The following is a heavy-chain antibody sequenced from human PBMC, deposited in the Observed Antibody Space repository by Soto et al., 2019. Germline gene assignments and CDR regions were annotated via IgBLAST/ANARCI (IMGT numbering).Heavy chain of an antibody. D-gene: IGHD1-7*01. Sequence: SETLSLTCTVSGGSISSYYWSWIRQPPGKGLEWIWYIYYSGSANYNPSLKSRVTISVDTSKNQFSLKLSSVTAADTAVYYCARCKYNWNYANYYYYMDVWGKGTTVTVSS. J-gene: IGHJ6*03. CDR1: GGSISSYY. V-gene: IGHV4-59*01. CDR3: ARCKYNWNYANYYYYMDV. CDR2: IYYSGSA.